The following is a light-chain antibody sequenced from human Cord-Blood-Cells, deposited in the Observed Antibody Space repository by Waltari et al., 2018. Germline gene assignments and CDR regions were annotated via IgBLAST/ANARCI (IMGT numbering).Light chain of an antibody. CDR3: AIWHSSVL. J-gene: IGLJ2*01. V-gene: IGLV5-39*01. CDR2: YSSDSSK. CDR1: RGITVGSYS. Sequence: HPVLTPPTSPSASPGASLRLSSTLSRGITVGSYSIFWYHHKPGSPPRYLLYYSSDSSKHRGCGVASRFSASNEASGNAGLLPVASLQSEDGADDCVAIWHSSVLFGGGTRLSVL.